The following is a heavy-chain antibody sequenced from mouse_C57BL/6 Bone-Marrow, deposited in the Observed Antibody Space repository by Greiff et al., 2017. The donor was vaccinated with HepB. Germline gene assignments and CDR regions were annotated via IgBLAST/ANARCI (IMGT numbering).Heavy chain of an antibody. D-gene: IGHD3-1*01. Sequence: QVQLQQSGAELVRPGTSVKVSCKASGYAFTNYLIEWVKQRPGQGLEWIGVINPGSGGTNYNEKFKGKATLTADKSSSTAYMQLSSLTSEDSAVYFCARSGDSWYFDVWGTGTTVTVSS. CDR2: INPGSGGT. CDR1: GYAFTNYL. V-gene: IGHV1-54*01. J-gene: IGHJ1*03. CDR3: ARSGDSWYFDV.